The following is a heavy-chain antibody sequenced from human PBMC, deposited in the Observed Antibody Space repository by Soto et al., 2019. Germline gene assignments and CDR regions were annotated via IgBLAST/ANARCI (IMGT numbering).Heavy chain of an antibody. D-gene: IGHD6-19*01. V-gene: IGHV3-23*01. Sequence: EVQLLESGGGLVQPGGSLRLSCAASGFTFTSYVMSWVRQAPGKGLEWVSGISGSGGSTYYADSVEGRFTISRDNSKNTLYVQMNSLRAEDTAVYYCAKDFRYSSGRGWFDPWGQGTLVTVSS. CDR2: ISGSGGST. J-gene: IGHJ5*02. CDR1: GFTFTSYV. CDR3: AKDFRYSSGRGWFDP.